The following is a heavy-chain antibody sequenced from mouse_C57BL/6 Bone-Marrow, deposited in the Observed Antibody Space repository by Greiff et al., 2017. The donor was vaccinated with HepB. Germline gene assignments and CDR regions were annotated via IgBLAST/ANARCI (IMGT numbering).Heavy chain of an antibody. V-gene: IGHV1-53*01. Sequence: QVQLQQPGTELVKPGASVKLSCKASGYTFTSYWIHWVKQRPGQGLEWIGNINPRNGGTEYSEKFKSKATMTVDKSSSIAYMQLSSLASEESAAYYCARGWLPYAMDYWGQGTSVTVSA. D-gene: IGHD2-3*01. CDR2: INPRNGGT. CDR1: GYTFTSYW. J-gene: IGHJ4*01. CDR3: ARGWLPYAMDY.